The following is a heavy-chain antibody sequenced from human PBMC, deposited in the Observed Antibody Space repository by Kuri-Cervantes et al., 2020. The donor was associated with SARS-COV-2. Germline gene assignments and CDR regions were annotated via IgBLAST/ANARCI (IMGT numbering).Heavy chain of an antibody. V-gene: IGHV4-39*07. CDR2: IYYSGST. J-gene: IGHJ6*03. CDR3: ARIIDSAQVYGDYTWDRAFYFYYYIDV. CDR1: GGPISSSSYY. Sequence: SETLSLTCTVSGGPISSSSYYWGWIRQPPGKGLEWIVSIYYSGSTYYNPSLTSRVTISVDTSKNQFSLKLSSVTAADTAVYYCARIIDSAQVYGDYTWDRAFYFYYYIDVWGKGTRVTVSS. D-gene: IGHD4-17*01.